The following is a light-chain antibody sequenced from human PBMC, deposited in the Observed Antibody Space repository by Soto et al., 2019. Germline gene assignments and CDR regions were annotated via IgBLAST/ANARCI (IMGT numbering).Light chain of an antibody. Sequence: QMTQSPSALSASVGDRVTITCRASQGISVYLAWYQQKPGKVPKVLISDASTLQSGIPSRFSGSGSGTDFTLTISSLQSEDFATYYCQKYDSAPLTFGGGTKVEIK. CDR1: QGISVY. V-gene: IGKV1-27*01. CDR3: QKYDSAPLT. CDR2: DAS. J-gene: IGKJ4*01.